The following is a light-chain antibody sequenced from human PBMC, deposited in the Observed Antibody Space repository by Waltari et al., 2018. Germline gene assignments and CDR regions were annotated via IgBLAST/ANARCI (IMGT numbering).Light chain of an antibody. CDR1: SSDIGSYNL. J-gene: IGLJ2*01. CDR2: EVS. V-gene: IGLV2-23*02. CDR3: CSLSTPHSLL. Sequence: HSALTQPASVSGSPGQSITVSCTGSSSDIGSYNLVSWFQQHPGKAPKLLIYEVSQRPSGVSNRFSGSKSGNTASLTLSGLQPEDEADYYCCSLSTPHSLLFGGGTRLTVL.